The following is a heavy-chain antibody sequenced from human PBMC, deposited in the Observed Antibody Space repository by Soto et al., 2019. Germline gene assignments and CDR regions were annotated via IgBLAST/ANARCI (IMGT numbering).Heavy chain of an antibody. CDR3: AGDPDSHYNDSHASSYP. CDR1: GGTFSTYT. Sequence: QVQLVQSGAEVKKPGSSVKVSCKASGGTFSTYTITWVRQAPGQGLEWMGRIIPIIGIITYAQKFQGRVNISADKFTGTAYMELTGLRSDDTAVYYCAGDPDSHYNDSHASSYPWGQGTLVTVSS. D-gene: IGHD4-4*01. V-gene: IGHV1-69*08. J-gene: IGHJ5*02. CDR2: IIPIIGII.